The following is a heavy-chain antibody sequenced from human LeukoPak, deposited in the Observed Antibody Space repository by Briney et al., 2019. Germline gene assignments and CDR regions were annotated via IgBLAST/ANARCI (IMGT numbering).Heavy chain of an antibody. CDR1: AFIVSNIY. CDR2: ISYDGGHK. CDR3: ARSDGYCAGGSCSPDY. V-gene: IGHV3-30*03. Sequence: PGGSLRLSCVASAFIVSNIYMTWVRQAPGKGLEWVAVISYDGGHKYYADSVTGRFTISRDNSKNTVYLQMSSLSAEDTALYYCARSDGYCAGGSCSPDYWGQGTLVTVSS. J-gene: IGHJ4*02. D-gene: IGHD2-8*02.